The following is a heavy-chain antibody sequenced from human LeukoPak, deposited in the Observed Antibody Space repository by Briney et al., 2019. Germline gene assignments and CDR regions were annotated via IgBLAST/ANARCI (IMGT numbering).Heavy chain of an antibody. J-gene: IGHJ4*02. V-gene: IGHV3-21*01. D-gene: IGHD4-17*01. CDR2: ISSSSSYI. Sequence: PGGSLRLSCAASGFTFSSYSMNWVRQAPGKGLEWVSSISSSSSYIYYADSVKGRFTISRDNAKNSLYLQMNSLRAEDTAVYYCARQTYGDSTSLDYWGQGTLVTVSS. CDR1: GFTFSSYS. CDR3: ARQTYGDSTSLDY.